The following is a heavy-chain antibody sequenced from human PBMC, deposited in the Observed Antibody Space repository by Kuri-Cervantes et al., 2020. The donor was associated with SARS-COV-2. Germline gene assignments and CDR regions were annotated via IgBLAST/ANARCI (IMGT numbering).Heavy chain of an antibody. D-gene: IGHD3-3*01. CDR2: IKQDGSEK. CDR3: ARASFDFWSGYYTGYFFDY. CDR1: GFTFSSYW. J-gene: IGHJ4*02. V-gene: IGHV3-7*01. Sequence: GGSLRLSCAASGFTFSSYWMSWVRQAPGKGLEWVANIKQDGSEKYYVDSVKGRFTISRDNAKNSLYLQMNSLRAEDTAAYYCARASFDFWSGYYTGYFFDYWGRGTLVTVSS.